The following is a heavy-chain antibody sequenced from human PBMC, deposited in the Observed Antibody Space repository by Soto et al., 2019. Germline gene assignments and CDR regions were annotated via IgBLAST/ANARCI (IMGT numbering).Heavy chain of an antibody. D-gene: IGHD1-26*01. CDR1: GFTFSASS. J-gene: IGHJ4*02. V-gene: IGHV3-73*01. Sequence: EFQLVESGGGLVQPGGSVRLSCAASGFTFSASSMHWVRQAAGKGLEWLGRIRSKANNYATVYSEVLKGRSIISRDDSLDTMFLEMNNLRTVDTAMYYCAIEGAGFGYWGQGTLVTVSS. CDR2: IRSKANNYAT. CDR3: AIEGAGFGY.